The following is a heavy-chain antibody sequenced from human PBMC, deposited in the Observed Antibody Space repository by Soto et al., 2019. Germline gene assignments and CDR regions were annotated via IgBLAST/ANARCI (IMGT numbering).Heavy chain of an antibody. D-gene: IGHD1-26*01. CDR3: ARGKADSGYYYYMDV. Sequence: ASVKVSCKASGYTFTGYYMHWVRQAPGQGLEWMGWINPNSGGTNYAQKFQGWVTMTRDTSISTAYMELSRLRSDDTAVYYCARGKADSGYYYYMDVWGKGTTVTVSS. V-gene: IGHV1-2*04. CDR1: GYTFTGYY. J-gene: IGHJ6*03. CDR2: INPNSGGT.